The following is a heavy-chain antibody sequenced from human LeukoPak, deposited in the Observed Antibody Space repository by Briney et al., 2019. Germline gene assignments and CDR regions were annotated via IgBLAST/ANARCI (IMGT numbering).Heavy chain of an antibody. Sequence: GGSLRLSCAASGFTVRSTYMSWVRQAPGQGLEWVSIIYAGGSAYYADSVKGRFTISRDNSKNTLYLQMNSLRVEDTAVYYCATGRWLRLFDYWGQGTLVTVSS. CDR2: IYAGGSA. J-gene: IGHJ4*02. V-gene: IGHV3-66*01. CDR1: GFTVRSTY. CDR3: ATGRWLRLFDY. D-gene: IGHD5-24*01.